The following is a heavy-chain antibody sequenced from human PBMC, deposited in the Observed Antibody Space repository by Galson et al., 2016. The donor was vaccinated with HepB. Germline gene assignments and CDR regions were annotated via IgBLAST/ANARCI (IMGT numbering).Heavy chain of an antibody. CDR3: AKLGASGFTNY. CDR2: ISDTSVYR. V-gene: IGHV3-23*01. Sequence: SLRLSCAASGFTFLNSQMIWVRQAPGKGLEWVSAISDTSVYRYYVESVRGRFTISRDNSRDTLYLQMNSLRVEDTAFYYCAKLGASGFTNYWGQGTLVTVSS. CDR1: GFTFLNSQ. J-gene: IGHJ4*02. D-gene: IGHD5-12*01.